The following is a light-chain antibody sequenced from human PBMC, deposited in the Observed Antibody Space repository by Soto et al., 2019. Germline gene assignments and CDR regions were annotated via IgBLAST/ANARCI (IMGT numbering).Light chain of an antibody. Sequence: EIVLTQSPGTLSLSPGERATLSCRASQSVSSSYLAWYQQKPGQAPRLLIYGASSRATDIPDRFSGSGSGTDFTLTISRLEPEDFAVYYCQQYGNLGTFGQGTKVEIK. CDR2: GAS. J-gene: IGKJ1*01. CDR3: QQYGNLGT. CDR1: QSVSSSY. V-gene: IGKV3-20*01.